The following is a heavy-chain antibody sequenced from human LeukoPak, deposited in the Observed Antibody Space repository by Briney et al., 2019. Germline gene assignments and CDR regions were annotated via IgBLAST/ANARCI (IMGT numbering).Heavy chain of an antibody. CDR1: GFTFSNYA. J-gene: IGHJ3*01. V-gene: IGHV3-21*01. Sequence: PGGSLRLSCAASGFTFSNYAMTWVRRAPGKGLEWVSSISSTSTSIYHADSVKGRFTISRDNTKNSLYLQMDSLRAEDTAVYYCARGFRAFDFWAQGTMVTVSS. CDR2: ISSTSTSI. CDR3: ARGFRAFDF.